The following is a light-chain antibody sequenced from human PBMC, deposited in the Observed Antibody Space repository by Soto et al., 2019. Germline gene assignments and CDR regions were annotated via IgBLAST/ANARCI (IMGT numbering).Light chain of an antibody. CDR1: QDIAHN. CDR2: EKS. CDR3: QPSSAHPLF. V-gene: IGKV1-9*01. J-gene: IGKJ4*01. Sequence: IQLTQSPSVLSASIGDRVSISCRASQDIAHNLNWYQQKPGRAPQLLIFEKSTLLFGVPARFSGSGSGTGFTLTISSLQPEDFGSYYCQPSSAHPLFFGGGTRVQIK.